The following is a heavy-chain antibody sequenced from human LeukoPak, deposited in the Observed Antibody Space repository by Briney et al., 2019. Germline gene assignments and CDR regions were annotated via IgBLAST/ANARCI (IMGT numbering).Heavy chain of an antibody. CDR1: GYTFTSYY. V-gene: IGHV1-46*01. CDR2: INPSGGST. J-gene: IGHJ6*02. CDR3: ARANYGGNSGSRHYYYGMDV. D-gene: IGHD4-23*01. Sequence: ASVKVSCKASGYTFTSYYMHWVRQAPGQGLEWMGIINPSGGSTSYAQKFQGRVTMTTDTSTSTAYMELRSLRSDDTAVYYCARANYGGNSGSRHYYYGMDVWGQGTTVTVSS.